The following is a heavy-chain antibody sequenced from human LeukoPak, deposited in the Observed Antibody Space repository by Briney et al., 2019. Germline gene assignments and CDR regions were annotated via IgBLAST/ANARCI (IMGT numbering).Heavy chain of an antibody. D-gene: IGHD5-18*01. CDR3: ARANTAMVS. CDR1: GFTFSSYA. J-gene: IGHJ4*02. CDR2: ISYDGSNK. V-gene: IGHV3-30-3*01. Sequence: GGSLRLSCAASGFTFSSYAMHWVRQAPGKGLEWVAVISYDGSNKYYADSVKGRFTISRDSSKNTLYLQMNSLRAEDTAVYYCARANTAMVSWGQGTLVTVSS.